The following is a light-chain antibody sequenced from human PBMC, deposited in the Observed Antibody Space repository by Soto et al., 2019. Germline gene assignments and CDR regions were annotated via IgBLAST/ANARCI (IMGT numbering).Light chain of an antibody. V-gene: IGKV3-20*01. J-gene: IGKJ1*01. CDR3: QQFGSSPQT. Sequence: EIVMTQSPVTLSVYTGDTATLSCWASQRVSSHLAWYQQKPGQAPRLLIYGASSRATGIPDRFSGSGSGTDFTLTISRLEPEDFAVYYCQQFGSSPQTFGQGTKVDI. CDR1: QRVSSH. CDR2: GAS.